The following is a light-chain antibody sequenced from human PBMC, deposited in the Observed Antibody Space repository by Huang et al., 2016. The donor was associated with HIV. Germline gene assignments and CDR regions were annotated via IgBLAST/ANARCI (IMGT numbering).Light chain of an antibody. CDR2: AAS. V-gene: IGKV1-6*01. CDR3: LQDYSYPRT. J-gene: IGKJ1*01. Sequence: AIQMTQSPSSLSASVGDSVTITCRASQDIRNYLEWYQQKPGKAPKFLIYAASNLQNGVPSRFSGSGSGRVFTLTISSLQPEDFATYYCLQDYSYPRTFGQGTKVEVK. CDR1: QDIRNY.